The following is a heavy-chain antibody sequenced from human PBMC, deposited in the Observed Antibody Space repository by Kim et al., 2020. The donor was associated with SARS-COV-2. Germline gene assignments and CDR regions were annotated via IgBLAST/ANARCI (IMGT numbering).Heavy chain of an antibody. J-gene: IGHJ4*02. CDR3: ARDRGALLLWFGELLSFDY. CDR1: GYTFTSYG. Sequence: ASVKVSCKASGYTFTSYGISWVRQAPGQGLEWMGWISAYNGNRNYAQKLQGRVTMTTDTSTSTAYMELRSLRSDDTAVYYCARDRGALLLWFGELLSFDYWGQGTLVTVSS. V-gene: IGHV1-18*01. D-gene: IGHD3-10*01. CDR2: ISAYNGNR.